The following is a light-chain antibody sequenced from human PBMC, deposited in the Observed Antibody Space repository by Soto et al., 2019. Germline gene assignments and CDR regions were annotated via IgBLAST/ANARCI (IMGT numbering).Light chain of an antibody. CDR1: ESISNN. V-gene: IGKV3D-15*01. CDR2: SAS. CDR3: HQYNEWPRGT. J-gene: IGKJ1*01. Sequence: DILMTQSPATVSVSLGDSVSLSCRANESISNNLAWYQQKPGQPPRLLIYSASTRAPGIPARVSGGGSGTQFSLTISSLQSEDFELYYCHQYNEWPRGTFGPGTKVEI.